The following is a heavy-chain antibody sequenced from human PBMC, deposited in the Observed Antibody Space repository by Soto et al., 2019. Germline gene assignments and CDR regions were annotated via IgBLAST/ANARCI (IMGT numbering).Heavy chain of an antibody. CDR3: AKVSGIMYSSRKNDY. V-gene: IGHV3-23*01. Sequence: GGSLRLSCAASGFTFSSYAMSWVRQAPGKGLEWVSAISGSGGSTYYADSVKGRFTISRDNSKNTLYLQMNSLRAEDTAVYYCAKVSGIMYSSRKNDYWGQGTLVTVSS. D-gene: IGHD6-13*01. J-gene: IGHJ4*02. CDR1: GFTFSSYA. CDR2: ISGSGGST.